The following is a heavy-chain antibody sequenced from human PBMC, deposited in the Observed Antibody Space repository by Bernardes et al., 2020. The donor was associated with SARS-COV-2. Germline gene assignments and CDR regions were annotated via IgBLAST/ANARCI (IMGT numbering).Heavy chain of an antibody. Sequence: GRSLRLSCAASGFTFSSYGMHWVRQAPGKGLEWVAVIWYDGSNKYYADSVKGRFTISRDNSKNTLYLQMNSLRAEDTAVYYCARENMITFGGVLDYWGQGTLVTVSS. J-gene: IGHJ4*02. V-gene: IGHV3-33*01. CDR3: ARENMITFGGVLDY. CDR1: GFTFSSYG. CDR2: IWYDGSNK. D-gene: IGHD3-16*01.